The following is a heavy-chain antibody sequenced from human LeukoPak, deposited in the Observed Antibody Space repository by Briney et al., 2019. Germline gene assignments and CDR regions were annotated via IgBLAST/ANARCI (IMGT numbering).Heavy chain of an antibody. CDR2: IYYFGTT. D-gene: IGHD6-13*01. CDR1: GGSIIDSSYY. J-gene: IGHJ4*02. Sequence: SETLSLTCTVSGGSIIDSSYYWGWIRQPPGKGLDWIGNIYYFGTTLHNPSLKSLVTMSVDTSKNQFSLKLSSVTAADTAVYYCARDSHAWYGQYYFDFWGQGALVTVSS. CDR3: ARDSHAWYGQYYFDF. V-gene: IGHV4-39*07.